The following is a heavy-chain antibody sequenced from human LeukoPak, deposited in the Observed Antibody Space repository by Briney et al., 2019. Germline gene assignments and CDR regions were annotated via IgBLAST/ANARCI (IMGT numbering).Heavy chain of an antibody. D-gene: IGHD5-18*01. Sequence: SETLSLTCAVYGGSFSGYYWSWIRQPPGKGLEWIGEINHSGSTNYNPSLKSRVTISVDTSKNQFSLKLSSVTAADTAVYYCARSRQVGTAMVVSRYDYWGQRTLVTVSS. CDR1: GGSFSGYY. CDR3: ARSRQVGTAMVVSRYDY. V-gene: IGHV4-34*01. CDR2: INHSGST. J-gene: IGHJ4*02.